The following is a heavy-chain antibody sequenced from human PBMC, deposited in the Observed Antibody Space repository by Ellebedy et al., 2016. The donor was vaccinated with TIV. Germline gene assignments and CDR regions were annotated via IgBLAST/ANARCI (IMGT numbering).Heavy chain of an antibody. CDR2: ISSSSSYI. CDR3: ARGSANSSDYYFDY. J-gene: IGHJ4*02. Sequence: GGSLRLSCAASGFTFSSYSMNWVRQAPGKGLEWVSSISSSSSYIYYADSVKGRFTISRDNAKNSLYLQMNSLRAEDTAVYYCARGSANSSDYYFDYWGQGTLVTVSS. CDR1: GFTFSSYS. V-gene: IGHV3-21*01. D-gene: IGHD6-6*01.